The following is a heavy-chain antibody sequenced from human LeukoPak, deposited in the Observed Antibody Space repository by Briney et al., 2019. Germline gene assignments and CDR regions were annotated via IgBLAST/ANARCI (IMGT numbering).Heavy chain of an antibody. CDR2: ISWNSGSI. CDR1: GFTFDDYA. V-gene: IGHV3-9*01. Sequence: GGSLRLSCAASGFTFDDYAMHWVRQAPGKGLEWVSGISWNSGSIGYADSVKGRFTISRDNAKNSLYLQMNSLRAEDTALYYCAKDHMRDRDGNYYYYGMDVWGQGTTVTVSS. J-gene: IGHJ6*02. D-gene: IGHD2-21*01. CDR3: AKDHMRDRDGNYYYYGMDV.